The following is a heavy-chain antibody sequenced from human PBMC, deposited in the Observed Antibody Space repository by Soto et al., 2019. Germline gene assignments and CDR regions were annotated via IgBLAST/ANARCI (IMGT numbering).Heavy chain of an antibody. Sequence: QVQLVQSGAEVKKPGSSVKVSCKASGGTFSSYTINWVRQAPGQGLEWRGGIIPMFGATNYAQKFQGRVTLTAKEPTSLAYMELSSLTYEDTAMYYCARGLVYCSGSSCVLNWFAHWGQGTLVTVSS. V-gene: IGHV1-69*12. CDR3: ARGLVYCSGSSCVLNWFAH. CDR2: IIPMFGAT. CDR1: GGTFSSYT. J-gene: IGHJ5*02. D-gene: IGHD2-15*01.